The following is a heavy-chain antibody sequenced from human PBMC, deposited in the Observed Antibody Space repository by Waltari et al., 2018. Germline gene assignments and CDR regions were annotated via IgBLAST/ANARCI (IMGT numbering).Heavy chain of an antibody. V-gene: IGHV4-39*01. CDR1: GGSISSSSYY. CDR2: IYYSGST. J-gene: IGHJ5*02. Sequence: QLQLQESGPGLVKPSETLSLTCTVSGGSISSSSYYWGWIRQPPGKGLEWIGSIYYSGSTDYNPALKGRVTISVDTSKNQFSLKLSLVTAADTAVYYCARHVPGGYYDSSGYYYGPGWFDPWGQGTLVTVSS. CDR3: ARHVPGGYYDSSGYYYGPGWFDP. D-gene: IGHD3-22*01.